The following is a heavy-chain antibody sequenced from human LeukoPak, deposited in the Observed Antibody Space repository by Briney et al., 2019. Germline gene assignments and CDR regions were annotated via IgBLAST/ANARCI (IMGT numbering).Heavy chain of an antibody. D-gene: IGHD3-10*02. CDR1: GFTFSSYE. CDR3: AELGITMIGGV. J-gene: IGHJ6*04. Sequence: GESLRLSCAASGFTFSSYEMNWVRQAPGKGLEWVSYISSSGSTIYYADSVKGRFTISRDNAKNSLYLQMNSLRAEDTAVYYCAELGITMIGGVWGKGTTVTIPS. V-gene: IGHV3-48*03. CDR2: ISSSGSTI.